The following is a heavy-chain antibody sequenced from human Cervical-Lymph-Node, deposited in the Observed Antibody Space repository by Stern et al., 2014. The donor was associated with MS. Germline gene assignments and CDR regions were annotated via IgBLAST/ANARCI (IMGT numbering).Heavy chain of an antibody. J-gene: IGHJ6*02. V-gene: IGHV3-73*01. CDR2: IRGKAKNYAT. Sequence: EVQLVASGGGLVQPGGSLKLSCEVSGLSFRDAAVHWVRQASGKGLEWVGRIRGKAKNYATSYSASVKGRFILSRTDSQNTAFLLMNSLKREDTAVYYCSPASAIWGQGTAVTVSS. CDR1: GLSFRDAA. CDR3: SPASAI.